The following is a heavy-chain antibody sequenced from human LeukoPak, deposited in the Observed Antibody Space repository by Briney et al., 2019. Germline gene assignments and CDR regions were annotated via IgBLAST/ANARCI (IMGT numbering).Heavy chain of an antibody. D-gene: IGHD3-9*01. CDR1: GFTFSSYA. J-gene: IGHJ4*02. CDR2: ISYDGSNK. CDR3: ARGRILTGHSEGDY. Sequence: GGSLRLSCAASGFTFSSYAMHWVRQAPGKGLEGVAVISYDGSNKYYADSVKGRFTISRDNSKNTLYLQMNSLRAEDTAVYYCARGRILTGHSEGDYWGQGTLVTVSS. V-gene: IGHV3-30*04.